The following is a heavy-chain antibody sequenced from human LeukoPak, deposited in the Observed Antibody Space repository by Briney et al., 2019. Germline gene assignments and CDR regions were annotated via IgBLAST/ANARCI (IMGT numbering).Heavy chain of an antibody. CDR2: RGSAGGD. CDR3: ASRTWVGGGQYAFDV. V-gene: IGHV3-23*01. J-gene: IGHJ3*01. CDR1: GFKFINYA. Sequence: GGSLRLSCAASGFKFINYAVSWARQAPRKGLEWVSARGSAGGDYYADSVKGRFTISRDNSATTFYLQMNNLRAEDTARYFCASRTWVGGGQYAFDVWGQGTMVTVSS. D-gene: IGHD1-1*01.